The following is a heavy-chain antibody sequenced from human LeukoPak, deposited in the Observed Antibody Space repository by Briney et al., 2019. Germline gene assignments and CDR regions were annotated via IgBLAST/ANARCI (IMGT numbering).Heavy chain of an antibody. D-gene: IGHD3-10*01. CDR1: GFTVSSNY. V-gene: IGHV3-66*02. CDR2: IYSGGST. J-gene: IGHJ4*02. CDR3: AREANSYYYGSGSYFYFDY. Sequence: QSGGPLRLSCAASGFTVSSNYMSWVRQAPGKGLEWVSIIYSGGSTYYADSVKGRFTISRDNSKNTLYLQMNSLRPEDTAVYYCAREANSYYYGSGSYFYFDYWGQGTLVTVSS.